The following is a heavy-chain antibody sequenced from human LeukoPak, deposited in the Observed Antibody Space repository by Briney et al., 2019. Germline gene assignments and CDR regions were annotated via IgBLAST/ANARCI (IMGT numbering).Heavy chain of an antibody. CDR2: ISSNGGST. CDR1: GFTFSSYA. D-gene: IGHD1-26*01. CDR3: VKHKLGYYYGMDV. V-gene: IGHV3-64D*06. Sequence: PGGSLRLSCSASGFTFSSYAMHWVRQAPGKGLEYVSAISSNGGSTYYADSVKGRFTISRDNSKNTLYLQMSSLRAGDTAVYYCVKHKLGYYYGMDVWGKGTTVTVSS. J-gene: IGHJ6*04.